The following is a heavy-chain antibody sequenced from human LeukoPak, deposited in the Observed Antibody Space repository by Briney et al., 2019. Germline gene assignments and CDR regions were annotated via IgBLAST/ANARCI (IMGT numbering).Heavy chain of an antibody. CDR2: ISSSGSTI. CDR3: ARVFYVATTSH. Sequence: KPGGSLRLSCAASGFTFRSYAMSWIRQAPGKGLEWVSYISSSGSTIYYADSVKGRFTISRDNAKNSLYLQMNSLRAEDTAVYYCARVFYVATTSHWGQGTLVTVSS. CDR1: GFTFRSYA. D-gene: IGHD5-12*01. J-gene: IGHJ4*02. V-gene: IGHV3-11*01.